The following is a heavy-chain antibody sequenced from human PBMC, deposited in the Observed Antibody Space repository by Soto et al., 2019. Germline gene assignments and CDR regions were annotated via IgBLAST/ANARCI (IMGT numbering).Heavy chain of an antibody. CDR3: ARGRGGYYGSGSYGRGYYYGMDV. CDR2: INHSGST. D-gene: IGHD3-10*01. CDR1: GGSFSGYY. J-gene: IGHJ6*02. Sequence: SETLSLTCAVYGGSFSGYYWSWIRQPPGKGLEWIGEINHSGSTNYNPSLKSRVTISVDTSKNQFSLKLSSVTAADTAVYYCARGRGGYYGSGSYGRGYYYGMDVWGQGTTVTVSS. V-gene: IGHV4-34*01.